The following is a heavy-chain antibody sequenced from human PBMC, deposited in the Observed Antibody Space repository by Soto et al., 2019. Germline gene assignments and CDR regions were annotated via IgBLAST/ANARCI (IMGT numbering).Heavy chain of an antibody. CDR2: MNPNRGNT. CDR1: GYTFTSYD. Sequence: QVQLVQSGAEVKKPGASVKVSCKASGYTFTSYDINWVRQATGQGLEWMGWMNPNRGNTGYAQKFQGRVTMSRNTSISKAYMELSSLSSEDTAVYYCARGSITMVRGVSYYWGQGTLVTVSS. V-gene: IGHV1-8*01. J-gene: IGHJ4*02. D-gene: IGHD3-10*01. CDR3: ARGSITMVRGVSYY.